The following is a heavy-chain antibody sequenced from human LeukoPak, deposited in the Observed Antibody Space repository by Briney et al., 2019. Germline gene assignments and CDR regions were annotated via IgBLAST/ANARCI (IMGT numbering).Heavy chain of an antibody. CDR2: IGGTGGDT. D-gene: IGHD5-18*01. Sequence: GGSLRLSCAASGFTFSDFAMSWVRQAPGKGLEWVSTIGGTGGDTYYADSVKGRFTISRDNSKNTLYLQMNSLRAEDTAVYYCARHDTAIVTDYWGQGTLVTVSS. CDR3: ARHDTAIVTDY. J-gene: IGHJ4*02. CDR1: GFTFSDFA. V-gene: IGHV3-23*01.